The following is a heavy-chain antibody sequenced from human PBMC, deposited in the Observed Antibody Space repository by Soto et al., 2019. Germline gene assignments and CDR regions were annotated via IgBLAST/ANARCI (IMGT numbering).Heavy chain of an antibody. J-gene: IGHJ4*02. Sequence: EVQLLESGGGLVQPGGSLRLSCAASGFTFSSYAMSWVRQAPGKGLEWVSAISGSGGSTYYADSVKGRFTISRDNSKNTLYLQMNSLRAEDTAVYYCAKRWGRTVYYDSSGYPDYWGQGNLVIVSS. CDR3: AKRWGRTVYYDSSGYPDY. CDR2: ISGSGGST. V-gene: IGHV3-23*01. D-gene: IGHD3-22*01. CDR1: GFTFSSYA.